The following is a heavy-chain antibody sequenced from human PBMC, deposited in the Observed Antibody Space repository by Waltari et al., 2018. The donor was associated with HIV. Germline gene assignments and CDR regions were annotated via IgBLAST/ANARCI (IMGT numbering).Heavy chain of an antibody. D-gene: IGHD2-21*02. CDR2: ISPSTGAT. CDR3: ARENSDSGDGSWFDP. CDR1: GYNFPHYY. J-gene: IGHJ5*02. Sequence: QVQLVQSGAEVKKPGASVTVSCKAPGYNFPHYYIHWLRQAPGQGLEWMGWISPSTGATTYAQKFLHRITVTRDTSITTVYMELSSLTSDDTATYYCARENSDSGDGSWFDPWGQGTLVTVSS. V-gene: IGHV1-2*02.